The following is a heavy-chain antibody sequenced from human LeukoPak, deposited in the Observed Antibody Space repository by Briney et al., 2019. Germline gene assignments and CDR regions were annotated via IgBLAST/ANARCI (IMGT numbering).Heavy chain of an antibody. CDR2: IYHSGST. J-gene: IGHJ4*02. D-gene: IGHD3-10*01. CDR3: ATVSVFFYDSGNYYTFDF. CDR1: AGSLSSSKW. V-gene: IGHV4-4*02. Sequence: SETLSLTCAVSAGSLSSSKWWSWVRQPPGKGLEWIGEIYHSGSTNYNPSLKSRVTISVDKSKNQFSLKLSSVTAADTDVYYCATVSVFFYDSGNYYTFDFWGQGTLVSVSS.